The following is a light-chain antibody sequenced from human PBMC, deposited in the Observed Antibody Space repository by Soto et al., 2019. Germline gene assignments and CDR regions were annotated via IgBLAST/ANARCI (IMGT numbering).Light chain of an antibody. CDR2: GAS. CDR1: QSVSSN. V-gene: IGKV3-15*01. J-gene: IGKJ5*01. Sequence: EIVMTQSPATLSVSPGERATLSCRASQSVSSNLAWYQQKPGQAPRLLIYGASTRATGIPARFSGSGSGTESTLTISSLQYEYFAVYYGQQYNNCPITFGQGTRLEIK. CDR3: QQYNNCPIT.